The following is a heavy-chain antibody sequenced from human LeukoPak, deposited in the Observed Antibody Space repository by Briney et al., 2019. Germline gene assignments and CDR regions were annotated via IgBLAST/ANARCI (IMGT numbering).Heavy chain of an antibody. V-gene: IGHV3-48*03. CDR3: ARGVGGRLVFDS. J-gene: IGHJ4*02. CDR1: GFTFSSYE. CDR2: ISSGGRPI. D-gene: IGHD3-9*01. Sequence: PGGSLRLSCAASGFTFSSYEMHWVRQAPGKGLEWVSYISSGGRPISYADSVKGRFTISRDNAKNSLYLQMNSLRAEDTAVYYCARGVGGRLVFDSWGQGTLVTVSS.